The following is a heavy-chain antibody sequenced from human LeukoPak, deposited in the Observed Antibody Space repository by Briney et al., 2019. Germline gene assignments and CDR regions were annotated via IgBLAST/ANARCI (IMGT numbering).Heavy chain of an antibody. CDR2: IDPSDSYA. CDR1: GSSFTNNW. V-gene: IGHV5-10-1*01. J-gene: IGHJ4*02. Sequence: GEPLKFSGECSGSSFTNNWISWVRQMPGKGLEWMGRIDPSDSYAHYSPSFQGHVTISADKSISAAYLHWSSLKASDTAMYYCARQERGRTWYNNHDYWGQGTLVTVSS. D-gene: IGHD6-13*01. CDR3: ARQERGRTWYNNHDY.